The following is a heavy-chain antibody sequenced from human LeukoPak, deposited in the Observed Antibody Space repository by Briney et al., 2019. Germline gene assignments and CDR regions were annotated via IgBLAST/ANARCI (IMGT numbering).Heavy chain of an antibody. J-gene: IGHJ4*02. CDR3: AKESGSGSYFYRFFDY. D-gene: IGHD1-26*01. V-gene: IGHV3-23*01. CDR2: ISGSGGST. Sequence: GGSLRPSCAASGFTFSSYGMSWVRQAPGKGLEWVSAISGSGGSTYYADSVKGRFTISRDNSKNTLYLQMNSLRAEDTAVYYCAKESGSGSYFYRFFDYWGQGTLVTVSS. CDR1: GFTFSSYG.